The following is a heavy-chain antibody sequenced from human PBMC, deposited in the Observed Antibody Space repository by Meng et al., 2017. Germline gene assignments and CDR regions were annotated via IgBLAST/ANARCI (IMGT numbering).Heavy chain of an antibody. CDR2: IYYSGST. CDR3: ARDGDYYGSGSYYYYFDY. J-gene: IGHJ4*02. V-gene: IGHV4-61*01. D-gene: IGHD3-10*01. Sequence: PEACHGLSGPSGTLSLTCPVSGGAGSGGSYYWSWNRQPPGKGLEWMGYIYYSGSTNYNPSLKSRVTISVDTSKNQFSLKLSSVTAADTAVYYCARDGDYYGSGSYYYYFDYWGQGTLVTVSS. CDR1: GGAGSGGSYY.